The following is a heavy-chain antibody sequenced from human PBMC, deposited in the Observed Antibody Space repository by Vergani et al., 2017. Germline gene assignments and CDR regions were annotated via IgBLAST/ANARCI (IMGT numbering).Heavy chain of an antibody. CDR3: ARNVDFGNN. V-gene: IGHV1-69*04. Sequence: QVQLVQSGAEVKKPGSSVKLSCKASGGTFSSYASSWVRQAPGQGLEWMGRIIPILGIANYAQKFKGRVTITADKSTSTAYMELSSLRSEDTAVYYCARNVDFGNNWGQGTLVTVSS. J-gene: IGHJ4*02. D-gene: IGHD3/OR15-3a*01. CDR1: GGTFSSYA. CDR2: IIPILGIA.